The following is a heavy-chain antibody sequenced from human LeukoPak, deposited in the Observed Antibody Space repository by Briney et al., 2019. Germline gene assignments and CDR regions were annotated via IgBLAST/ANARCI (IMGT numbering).Heavy chain of an antibody. CDR2: ISAYNGGT. CDR1: GYTFTSYT. D-gene: IGHD5-12*01. V-gene: IGHV1-18*01. Sequence: GASVKVSCKASGYTFTSYTISWVRQAPGQGLEWMGWISAYNGGTHSAQKFQGRVIMTIDASTSTAYMEVRSLRSDDTAVYYCARDPVDIAATTMDYRGQGTLVTVSS. J-gene: IGHJ4*02. CDR3: ARDPVDIAATTMDY.